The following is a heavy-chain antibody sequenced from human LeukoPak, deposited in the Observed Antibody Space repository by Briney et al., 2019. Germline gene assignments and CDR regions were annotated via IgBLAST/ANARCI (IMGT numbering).Heavy chain of an antibody. Sequence: SVKVSCKASGGAFRSYATSWVRQAPGQGLEWMGRIIPILGIANYAQKFQGRVTITADKSTSTAYMELRSLRSDDTSVYCCAGDEGSVCLTGYNWFDPWGQGTLVTVSS. CDR1: GGAFRSYA. CDR3: AGDEGSVCLTGYNWFDP. J-gene: IGHJ5*02. D-gene: IGHD2-8*01. CDR2: IIPILGIA. V-gene: IGHV1-69*04.